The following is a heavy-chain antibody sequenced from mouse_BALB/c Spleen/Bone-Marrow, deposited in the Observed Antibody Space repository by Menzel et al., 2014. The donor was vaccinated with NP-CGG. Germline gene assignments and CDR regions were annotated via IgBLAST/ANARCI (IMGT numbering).Heavy chain of an antibody. CDR1: GFTFSAFG. J-gene: IGHJ3*01. CDR2: IISGSNTI. V-gene: IGHV5-17*02. Sequence: DVKLQESGGDLVQPGGSRKLSCAASGFTFSAFGMHWVRQAPERGLEWVAYIISGSNTIYYSDKVKGRFTISRDNPKNTLFLQMTSLRSEDTAMYYCARSRYDVGWFAYWGQGTLVTVPA. D-gene: IGHD2-14*01. CDR3: ARSRYDVGWFAY.